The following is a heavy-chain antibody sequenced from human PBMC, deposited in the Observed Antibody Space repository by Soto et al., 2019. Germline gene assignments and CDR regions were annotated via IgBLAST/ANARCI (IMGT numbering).Heavy chain of an antibody. D-gene: IGHD2-8*01. CDR2: INPKSGGT. CDR3: ARGHSTDCSNGVCSFFYNHEMDV. V-gene: IGHV1-2*04. J-gene: IGHJ6*02. CDR1: GYSFTDYH. Sequence: ASVKVSCKASGYSFTDYHIHWVRQAPGQGLGWLGRINPKSGGTSTAQKFQGWVTMTRDRSISTVYMELTRLRSDDTAVYFCARGHSTDCSNGVCSFFYNHEMDVWGQGTTVTVSS.